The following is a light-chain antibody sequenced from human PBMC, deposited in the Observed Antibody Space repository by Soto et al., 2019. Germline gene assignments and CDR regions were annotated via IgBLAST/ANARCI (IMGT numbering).Light chain of an antibody. J-gene: IGLJ2*01. V-gene: IGLV2-14*03. CDR3: SSDTTTSTLL. Sequence: QSALTQPASVSGSPGQSITISCTGTSSDVGGYNFVSWYQQHPGKAPQLMIYDVSNRPAGVSNRFSGSKSGNTASLTISGLPAEDEADYYCSSDTTTSTLLFGGGTKLTVL. CDR1: SSDVGGYNF. CDR2: DVS.